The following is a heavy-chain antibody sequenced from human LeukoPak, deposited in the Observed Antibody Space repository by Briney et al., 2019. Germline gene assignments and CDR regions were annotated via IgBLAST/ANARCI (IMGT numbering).Heavy chain of an antibody. V-gene: IGHV3-21*01. CDR3: ARDRVATDLFDY. Sequence: GGSLRLSCAASGFTFSSYSMNWVRQAPGKGLEWFSSISSSSSYIYYADSVKGRFTISRDNAKNSLYLQMNSLRAEDTAVYYCARDRVATDLFDYWGQGTLVTVSS. CDR1: GFTFSSYS. J-gene: IGHJ4*02. CDR2: ISSSSSYI.